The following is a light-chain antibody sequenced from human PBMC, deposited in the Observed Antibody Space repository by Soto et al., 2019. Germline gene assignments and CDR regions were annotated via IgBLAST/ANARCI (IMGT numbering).Light chain of an antibody. CDR2: DAS. Sequence: DIQMTQSPSTLSASVGDRVTITCLASQSISSWLAWYQQKPGKAPKLLIYDASSLESGVPSRFSGSGSGTEFTLTISSLEPEDFAVYYCQQRSNWPPITFGQGTRLEI. CDR1: QSISSW. CDR3: QQRSNWPPIT. J-gene: IGKJ5*01. V-gene: IGKV1-5*01.